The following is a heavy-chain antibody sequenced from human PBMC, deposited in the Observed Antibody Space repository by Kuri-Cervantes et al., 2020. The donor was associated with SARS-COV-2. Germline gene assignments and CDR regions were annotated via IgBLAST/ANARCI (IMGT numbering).Heavy chain of an antibody. CDR3: ARDTPGYSYGYVNYYYYGMDV. D-gene: IGHD5-18*01. Sequence: ASVKVSCKASGYTFTSYAMHWVRQAPGQRLEWMGWINAGNGNTKYSQKFQGRVTMTTDTSTSTAYMELRSLRSDDTAAYYCARDTPGYSYGYVNYYYYGMDVWGQGTTVTGSS. CDR2: INAGNGNT. CDR1: GYTFTSYA. J-gene: IGHJ6*02. V-gene: IGHV1-3*01.